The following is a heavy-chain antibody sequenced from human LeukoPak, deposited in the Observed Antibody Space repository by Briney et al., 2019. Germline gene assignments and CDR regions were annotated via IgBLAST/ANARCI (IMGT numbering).Heavy chain of an antibody. CDR1: GYTLTELS. J-gene: IGHJ5*02. V-gene: IGHV1-24*01. CDR2: FDPEDGET. CDR3: AKDLGELVLWFGVEGFDP. Sequence: ASVKVSCKVSGYTLTELSMHWVQQAPGKGLEWMGGFDPEDGETIYAQKFQGRVTMTEDTSTDTAYMELSSLRAEDTAVYYCAKDLGELVLWFGVEGFDPWGQGTLVTVSS. D-gene: IGHD3-10*01.